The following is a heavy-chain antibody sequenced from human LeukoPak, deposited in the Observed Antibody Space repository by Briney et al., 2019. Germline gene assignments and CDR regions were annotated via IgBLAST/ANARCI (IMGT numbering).Heavy chain of an antibody. Sequence: GGSLRLSCAASGCTFSSYAMSWVGQAPSKGLEWVSAISGSGGSTYYADSVKGRFTISRDNSKNTLYLKMNSLRAEDTAVYYCARQARGYGSGSFFGYWGQGTLVTVSS. J-gene: IGHJ4*02. CDR1: GCTFSSYA. V-gene: IGHV3-23*01. D-gene: IGHD3-10*01. CDR2: ISGSGGST. CDR3: ARQARGYGSGSFFGY.